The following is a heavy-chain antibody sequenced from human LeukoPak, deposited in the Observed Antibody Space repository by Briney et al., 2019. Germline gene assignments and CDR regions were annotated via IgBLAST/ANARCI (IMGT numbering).Heavy chain of an antibody. Sequence: ASVKVSCKASGYTFTSYYMHWVRHAPGQGLEWMGIINPSGGGTNYAQNFQGRVTMTRDTSTSTVHMELSSLRSEDTAMYYCARDNSRNSNDYWGQGTLVSVS. V-gene: IGHV1-46*01. CDR2: INPSGGGT. CDR1: GYTFTSYY. J-gene: IGHJ4*02. D-gene: IGHD1-20*01. CDR3: ARDNSRNSNDY.